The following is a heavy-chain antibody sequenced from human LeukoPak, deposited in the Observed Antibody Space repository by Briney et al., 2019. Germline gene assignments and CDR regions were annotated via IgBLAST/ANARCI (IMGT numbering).Heavy chain of an antibody. CDR3: ASRLRYFDWLPDY. Sequence: SSETLSLTCTVSGYSISSGYYWGWIRQPPGKGLEWIGSIYHSGSTYYNPSLKSRVTISVDTSKNQFSLKLSSVTAADTAVYYCASRLRYFDWLPDYWGQGTLVTVSS. J-gene: IGHJ4*02. D-gene: IGHD3-9*01. CDR2: IYHSGST. V-gene: IGHV4-38-2*02. CDR1: GYSISSGYY.